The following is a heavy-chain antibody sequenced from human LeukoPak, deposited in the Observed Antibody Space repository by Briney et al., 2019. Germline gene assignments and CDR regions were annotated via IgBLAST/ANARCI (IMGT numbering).Heavy chain of an antibody. J-gene: IGHJ4*02. Sequence: PSETLSLTCTGSGSISSYYWSWIRQPPGKGLEWIGHSYYTGGPNYNPSLKSRVTISVDTPKNQFSLKLSSVTAADTAVYYCAGVRSTVGWRSFDYWGQGTLVTVSS. V-gene: IGHV4-59*08. CDR3: AGVRSTVGWRSFDY. CDR1: GSISSYY. D-gene: IGHD4-23*01. CDR2: SYYTGGP.